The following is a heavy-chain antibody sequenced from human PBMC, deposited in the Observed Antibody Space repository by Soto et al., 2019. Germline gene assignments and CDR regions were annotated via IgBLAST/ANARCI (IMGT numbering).Heavy chain of an antibody. CDR3: ARGVGSSPPQY. J-gene: IGHJ4*02. D-gene: IGHD1-26*01. Sequence: ETLSLTCTISGGSVSVYYWSWIRQSTGQGLEWIGYIYASGSPYYNPSLRSRVTISADTSKNQISLKLTSPTAADTAVYYCARGVGSSPPQYWGRGTLVTVSS. CDR1: GGSVSVYY. V-gene: IGHV4-59*02. CDR2: IYASGSP.